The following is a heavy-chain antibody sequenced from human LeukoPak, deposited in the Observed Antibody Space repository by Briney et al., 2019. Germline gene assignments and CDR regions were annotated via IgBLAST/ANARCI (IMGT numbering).Heavy chain of an antibody. V-gene: IGHV3-23*01. CDR3: AKDGGGNWGSFDY. J-gene: IGHJ4*02. CDR2: IDGSGDSI. CDR1: GFTLRSYA. D-gene: IGHD7-27*01. Sequence: GGSLRPSCAASGFTLRSYAMSWVRQAPGKGLEWVSAIDGSGDSIYYADSVKGRFTISRDNSKNTVYLQMNSLRAEDTAVYYCAKDGGGNWGSFDYWGQGTLVTVSS.